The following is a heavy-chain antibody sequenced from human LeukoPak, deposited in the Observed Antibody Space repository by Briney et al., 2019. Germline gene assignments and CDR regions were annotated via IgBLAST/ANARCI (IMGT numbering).Heavy chain of an antibody. CDR1: GYTFTSYG. Sequence: ASVKVSCKASGYTFTSYGISWVRQASGQGLEWMGWISAYNGNTNYAQKLQGRVTMTTDTSTSTAYMELRSLRSDDTAVYYCARDRSSSWPNTFDYWGQGTLVTVSS. V-gene: IGHV1-18*01. J-gene: IGHJ4*02. CDR3: ARDRSSSWPNTFDY. CDR2: ISAYNGNT. D-gene: IGHD6-13*01.